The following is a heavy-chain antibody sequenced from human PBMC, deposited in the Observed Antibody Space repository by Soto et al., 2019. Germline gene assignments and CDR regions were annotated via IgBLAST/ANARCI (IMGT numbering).Heavy chain of an antibody. CDR3: ARVRPGLRVDY. CDR2: ISSSGSTI. D-gene: IGHD5-12*01. Sequence: EVQLVESGGGLVQPGGSLRLSCAASGFTFSSYEMNWVRQAPGKGLEWVSYISSSGSTIYYADSVKGRFTISRDNAKNSLYRQMNSLRAEDTAVYYCARVRPGLRVDYWGQGTLVTVSS. J-gene: IGHJ4*02. V-gene: IGHV3-48*03. CDR1: GFTFSSYE.